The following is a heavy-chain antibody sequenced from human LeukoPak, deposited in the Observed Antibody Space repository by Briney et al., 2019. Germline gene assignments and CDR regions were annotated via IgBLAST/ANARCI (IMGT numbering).Heavy chain of an antibody. CDR1: GFTFSSYA. D-gene: IGHD3-3*01. CDR2: SGSGIST. Sequence: PGGSLRLSCAASGFTFSSYAMNWVRQAPGKGLEWVSGSGSGISTYYADSVKGRFTTSRDNSKNTLYLQMNSLRAEDTAVYYCARLRFLEWLFRGSYYFDYWGQGTLVTVSS. J-gene: IGHJ4*02. CDR3: ARLRFLEWLFRGSYYFDY. V-gene: IGHV3-23*01.